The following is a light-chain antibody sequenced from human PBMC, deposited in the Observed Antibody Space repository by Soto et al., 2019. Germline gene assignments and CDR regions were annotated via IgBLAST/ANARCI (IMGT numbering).Light chain of an antibody. CDR2: AAS. CDR1: ETIRSY. Sequence: DIQMTQSPSSLSASVGDTITITCRASETIRSYLNWYVHKPGKSPKLLIYAASTLHSGVPSRFSGSGSGTHFTLTISNLQPEDCATYFCQQSYNSPPTFGRGTRVEI. CDR3: QQSYNSPPT. V-gene: IGKV1-39*01. J-gene: IGKJ1*01.